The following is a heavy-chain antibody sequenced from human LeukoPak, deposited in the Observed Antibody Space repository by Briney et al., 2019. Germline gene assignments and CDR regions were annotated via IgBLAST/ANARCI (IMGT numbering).Heavy chain of an antibody. J-gene: IGHJ6*02. CDR1: GGSISSYY. CDR2: IYTSGRT. V-gene: IGHV4-4*07. D-gene: IGHD2-15*01. Sequence: SETLSLTCTVSGGSISSYYWSWIRQPAGKGLEWIGRIYTSGRTNYNPSLKSRVTMSVATSKNQSSLKLSSVTAADTAVYYCARARVDYYYYYGMDVWGQGTTVTVSS. CDR3: ARARVDYYYYYGMDV.